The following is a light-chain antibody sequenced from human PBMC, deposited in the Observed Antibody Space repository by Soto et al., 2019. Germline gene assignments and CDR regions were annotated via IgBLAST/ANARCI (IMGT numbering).Light chain of an antibody. CDR1: QSVLYSSNNKNY. Sequence: DIVMTQSPDSLAVSLGERATINCKSSQSVLYSSNNKNYLAWYQQKPGQPPKLLIYWASTRESGVPDRCSGSGSGTDFTLTISSLQAADVAVYYCQQYYSPPPTFGPGTKVDIK. CDR3: QQYYSPPPT. V-gene: IGKV4-1*01. J-gene: IGKJ3*01. CDR2: WAS.